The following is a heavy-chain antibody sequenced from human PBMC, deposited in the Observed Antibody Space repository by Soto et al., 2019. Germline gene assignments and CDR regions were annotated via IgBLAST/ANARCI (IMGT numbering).Heavy chain of an antibody. CDR1: GGSVSSGSYY. J-gene: IGHJ6*02. D-gene: IGHD4-17*01. CDR3: ARYDYGDSSPSWVHYYYGMDV. CDR2: IYYSGST. Sequence: PSETLSLTCTVSGGSVSSGSYYWSWIRQPPGKGLEWIGYIYYSGSTNYNPSLKSRVNISVDTSKNQFSLKLSSVTAADTAVYYCARYDYGDSSPSWVHYYYGMDVWGQGTTVTVSS. V-gene: IGHV4-61*01.